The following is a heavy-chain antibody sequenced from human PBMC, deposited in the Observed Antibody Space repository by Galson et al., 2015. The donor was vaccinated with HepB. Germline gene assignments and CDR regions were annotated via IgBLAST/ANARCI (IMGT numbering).Heavy chain of an antibody. Sequence: CAISGDSVSSNSAAWNWIRQSPSRGLEWLGRTYYRSKWYNDYAVSVKSRITINPDTSKNQFSLQLNSVTPEDTAVYYCARDTLAVAEPIFDYWGQGTLVTVSS. J-gene: IGHJ4*02. CDR2: TYYRSKWYN. CDR3: ARDTLAVAEPIFDY. D-gene: IGHD6-19*01. CDR1: GDSVSSNSAA. V-gene: IGHV6-1*01.